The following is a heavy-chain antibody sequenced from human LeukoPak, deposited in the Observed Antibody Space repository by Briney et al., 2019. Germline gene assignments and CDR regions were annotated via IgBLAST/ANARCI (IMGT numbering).Heavy chain of an antibody. CDR3: ARDSTYSYDSGSSGPHYFDY. CDR1: GFIFINYA. CDR2: ISSDGSKT. D-gene: IGHD3-10*01. Sequence: PGGSLRLSCAASGFIFINYAMHWVRQAPGRWLEWVALISSDGSKTYHADNVKGRFSISRDNPEHALYLQLSSIRAEDTSVYYCARDSTYSYDSGSSGPHYFDYWGQGTLVTVSS. J-gene: IGHJ4*02. V-gene: IGHV3-30*15.